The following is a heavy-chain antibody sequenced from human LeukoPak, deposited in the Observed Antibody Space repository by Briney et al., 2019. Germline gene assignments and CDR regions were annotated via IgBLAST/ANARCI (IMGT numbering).Heavy chain of an antibody. J-gene: IGHJ4*02. V-gene: IGHV5-51*01. Sequence: GESLKISCKDSGYSFTTYWIGWVRQMPRKGLEWMGIIYPRDSDTRYSPSFQGQVTISADKSINTAYLQWSSLRASDTAIYYCARRPLCSTSSCYDFDYWGQGTLVTVSS. D-gene: IGHD2-2*01. CDR2: IYPRDSDT. CDR1: GYSFTTYW. CDR3: ARRPLCSTSSCYDFDY.